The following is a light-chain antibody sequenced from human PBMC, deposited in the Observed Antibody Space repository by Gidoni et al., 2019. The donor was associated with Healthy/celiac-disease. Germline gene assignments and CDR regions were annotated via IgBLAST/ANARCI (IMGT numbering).Light chain of an antibody. Sequence: EIVMTQSPATLSVSPGERATLSCRASQSVSSNLAWYQQKPGQAPRLRIYGASTRATGIPARFSGSGSGTEFTLTISSLQSEDFAVDYCQQYNNWPPELTFGGGTKVEIK. J-gene: IGKJ4*01. CDR2: GAS. CDR1: QSVSSN. CDR3: QQYNNWPPELT. V-gene: IGKV3-15*01.